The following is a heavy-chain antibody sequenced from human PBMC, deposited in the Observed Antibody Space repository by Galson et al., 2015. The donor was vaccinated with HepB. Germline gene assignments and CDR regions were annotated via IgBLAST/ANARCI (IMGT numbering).Heavy chain of an antibody. CDR2: ISSSSSYI. D-gene: IGHD3-3*01. J-gene: IGHJ3*02. V-gene: IGHV3-21*01. CDR3: ARVFIAGVGRYYDFWSGYSNSAFDI. Sequence: SLRLSCAASGFTFSSYSINWVRQAPGKGLEWVSSISSSSSYIYYADSVKGRFTISRDNAKNSLYLQMNSLRAEDTAVYYCARVFIAGVGRYYDFWSGYSNSAFDIWGQGTMVTVSS. CDR1: GFTFSSYS.